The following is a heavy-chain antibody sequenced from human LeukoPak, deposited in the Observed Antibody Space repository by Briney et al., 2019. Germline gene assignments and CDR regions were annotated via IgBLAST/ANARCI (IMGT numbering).Heavy chain of an antibody. Sequence: GGSLRLSCAASGFTFSNYEMNWVRQAPGKGLEWVSYISTGGSTIYYADSVKGRFTISRDNAKNSLYLQMNSLRAEDTAVYYCARSPKGSGRAPNFDYWGQGTLVTVSS. V-gene: IGHV3-48*03. D-gene: IGHD6-19*01. CDR1: GFTFSNYE. CDR3: ARSPKGSGRAPNFDY. J-gene: IGHJ4*02. CDR2: ISTGGSTI.